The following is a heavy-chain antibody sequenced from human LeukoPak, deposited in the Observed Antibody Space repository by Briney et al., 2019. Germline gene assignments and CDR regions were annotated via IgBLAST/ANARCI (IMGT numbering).Heavy chain of an antibody. CDR3: ARVPARGAVVVPAAPIDP. CDR1: GFXFSDYY. J-gene: IGHJ5*02. D-gene: IGHD2-2*01. V-gene: IGHV3-11*05. Sequence: GGSLRLSCAASGFXFSDYYMSWIRQAPGKGLEWVSYISSSSSYTNYADSVKGRFTISRDNAKNSLYLQMNSLRAEDTAVYYCARVPARGAVVVPAAPIDPWGQGTLVTVSS. CDR2: ISSSSSYT.